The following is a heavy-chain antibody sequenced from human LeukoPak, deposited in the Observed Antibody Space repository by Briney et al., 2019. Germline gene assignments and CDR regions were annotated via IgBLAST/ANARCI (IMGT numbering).Heavy chain of an antibody. V-gene: IGHV4-59*08. CDR2: IYYSGST. Sequence: PSETLSLTCTVSGGSMSTHYWSWIRQPPGKGLEWIGYIYYSGSTNYNPSLKSRLTISVDTSKNQFSLKLSSVTAADTAVYYCARHQWLVPDAFDIWGQGTMVTVSS. D-gene: IGHD6-19*01. CDR1: GGSMSTHY. CDR3: ARHQWLVPDAFDI. J-gene: IGHJ3*02.